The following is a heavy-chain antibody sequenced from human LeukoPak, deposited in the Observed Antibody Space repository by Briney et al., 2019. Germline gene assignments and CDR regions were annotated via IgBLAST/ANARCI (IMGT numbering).Heavy chain of an antibody. CDR3: ATGTLTTVTATASFDY. D-gene: IGHD4-11*01. Sequence: GGSLRLSCAASGFTFSSYGMHWVRQAPGKGLEWVAFIRYDGSNKYYADSVKGRFTISRDNSKITLYVQMHSLRAEDTAVFYFATGTLTTVTATASFDYWGQGTLVTVSS. V-gene: IGHV3-30*02. CDR2: IRYDGSNK. J-gene: IGHJ4*02. CDR1: GFTFSSYG.